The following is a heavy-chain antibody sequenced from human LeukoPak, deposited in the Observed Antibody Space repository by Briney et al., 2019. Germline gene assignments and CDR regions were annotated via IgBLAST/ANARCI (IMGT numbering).Heavy chain of an antibody. V-gene: IGHV3-53*01. CDR1: GFTVSSNY. D-gene: IGHD2-15*01. CDR3: HIVVVVAATN. CDR2: IYSGGST. Sequence: PGGSLRLSCAASGFTVSSNYMSWVRQAPGKGLEWVSVIYSGGSTYYADSVKGRFTISRDNSKNTLYLQMSSLRAEDTAVYYCHIVVVVAATNWGQGTLVTVSS. J-gene: IGHJ4*02.